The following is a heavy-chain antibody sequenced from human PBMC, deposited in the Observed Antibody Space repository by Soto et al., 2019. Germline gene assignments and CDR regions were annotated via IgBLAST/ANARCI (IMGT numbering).Heavy chain of an antibody. J-gene: IGHJ5*02. V-gene: IGHV3-23*01. D-gene: IGHD6-13*01. CDR2: ISGSGGST. Sequence: PGGSLRLSCAASGFTFSSYAMSWVRQAPGKGLEWVSAISGSGGSTYYADSVKGRFTISRDNSKNTLYLQMNSLRAEDTAVYYCAKGRSSSWYAIWFDPWGQGTLVTVSS. CDR3: AKGRSSSWYAIWFDP. CDR1: GFTFSSYA.